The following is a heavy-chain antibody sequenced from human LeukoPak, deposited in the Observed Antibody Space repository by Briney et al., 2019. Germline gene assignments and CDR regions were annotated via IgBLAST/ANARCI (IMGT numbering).Heavy chain of an antibody. CDR3: ARPGITLIRGVSAFEF. D-gene: IGHD3-10*01. Sequence: SETLSLTCAVSGGSISSSSYYWGWIRQSPGRGLEWIGRIYYSGSTYYNPSLKSRVTISVDTSKNQFSLKLSSVTAADTAVYYCARPGITLIRGVSAFEFWGQGTLVTVST. J-gene: IGHJ4*02. CDR1: GGSISSSSYY. CDR2: IYYSGST. V-gene: IGHV4-39*01.